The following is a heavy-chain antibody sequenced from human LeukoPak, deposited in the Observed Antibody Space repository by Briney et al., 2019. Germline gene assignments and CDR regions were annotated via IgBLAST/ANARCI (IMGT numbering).Heavy chain of an antibody. V-gene: IGHV3-30*03. CDR3: AAMTSVTTGDY. D-gene: IGHD4-11*01. Sequence: GRSLRLSCAASGFTFRSYGMHWVRQAPGKGLEWLSVISYDGSNKYYADSVKGRFTISRDNSKNTLYLQMNSLRAEDTAVYYCAAMTSVTTGDYWGQGTLVTVSS. CDR2: ISYDGSNK. CDR1: GFTFRSYG. J-gene: IGHJ4*02.